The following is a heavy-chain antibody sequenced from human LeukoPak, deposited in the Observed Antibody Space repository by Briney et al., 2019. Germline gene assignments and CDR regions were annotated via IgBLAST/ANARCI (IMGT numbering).Heavy chain of an antibody. CDR3: AKPARTDAFDI. CDR1: GFTFSFYS. V-gene: IGHV3-21*04. J-gene: IGHJ3*02. D-gene: IGHD1-14*01. Sequence: PGGSLRLSCAASGFTFSFYSMNWVRQAPGKGLEWVSSINRDSSYVYYADSVKGRFTISRDNAKNSLYLQMNSLRAEDTAVYYCAKPARTDAFDIWGQGTMITVSS. CDR2: INRDSSYV.